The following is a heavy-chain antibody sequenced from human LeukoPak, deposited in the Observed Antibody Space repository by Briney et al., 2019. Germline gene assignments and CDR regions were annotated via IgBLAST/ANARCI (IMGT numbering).Heavy chain of an antibody. CDR1: GFTFSSYA. D-gene: IGHD4-17*01. CDR2: ISGSGGST. V-gene: IGHV3-23*01. CDR3: ATLTVTYGGLFDY. Sequence: PGGSLRLSCAASGFTFSSYAMSWVRQAPGKGLEWVSAISGSGGSTYYADSVKGWFTISRDNSKNTLYLQMNSLRAEDTAVYYCATLTVTYGGLFDYWGQGTLVTVSS. J-gene: IGHJ4*02.